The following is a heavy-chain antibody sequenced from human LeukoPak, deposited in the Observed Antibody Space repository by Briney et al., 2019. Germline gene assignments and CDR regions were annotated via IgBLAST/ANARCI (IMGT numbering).Heavy chain of an antibody. D-gene: IGHD2-2*01. J-gene: IGHJ4*02. Sequence: GGSLRLSCAASGFTFSSYAMSLVRQAPGKGQEWVSAISGSGGSTYYADSVKGRFTISRDNSKNTLYLQMNSLRAEDTAVYYCAKLFERVVPAAYDYWGQGTLVTVSS. CDR3: AKLFERVVPAAYDY. CDR2: ISGSGGST. V-gene: IGHV3-23*01. CDR1: GFTFSSYA.